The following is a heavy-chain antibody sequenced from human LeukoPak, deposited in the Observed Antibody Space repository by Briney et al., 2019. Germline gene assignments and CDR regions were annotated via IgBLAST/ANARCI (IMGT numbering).Heavy chain of an antibody. D-gene: IGHD3-10*01. CDR2: INPSGGST. CDR1: GYTLTDLS. J-gene: IGHJ4*02. V-gene: IGHV1-46*01. CDR3: ARVYGSGSCFDY. Sequence: ASVKVSCKVSGYTLTDLSMHWVRQAPGKGLEWMGIINPSGGSTSYAQKFQGRVTMTRDMSTSTVYMELSSLRSEDTAVYYCARVYGSGSCFDYWGQGTLVTVSS.